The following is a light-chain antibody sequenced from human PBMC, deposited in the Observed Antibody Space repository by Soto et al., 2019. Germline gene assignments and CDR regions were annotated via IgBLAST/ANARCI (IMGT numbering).Light chain of an antibody. J-gene: IGKJ1*01. CDR2: KAS. CDR3: HQYNGWPRT. V-gene: IGKV1-5*03. Sequence: DIQITQSPSTLSGSVGDRVTITRRASQTISSWLAWYQQKPGKAPKLLIYKASTLKSGVPSRFSGSGSGTEFTLTITSLQSEDFAVYYCHQYNGWPRTFGQGTKVDI. CDR1: QTISSW.